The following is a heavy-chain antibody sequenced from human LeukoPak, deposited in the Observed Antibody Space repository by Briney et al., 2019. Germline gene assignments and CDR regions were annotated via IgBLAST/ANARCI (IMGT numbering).Heavy chain of an antibody. J-gene: IGHJ5*02. Sequence: SSETLSLTCAVYGGSFSGYYWTWIRQPPGKGLEWIGEIIDTGSTKYNSSLKSRVTISVDTSKNQFSLKLSSVTAADTAVYYCARAPLWFGIPFDPWGQGTLVTVSS. CDR2: IIDTGST. CDR3: ARAPLWFGIPFDP. CDR1: GGSFSGYY. V-gene: IGHV4-34*12. D-gene: IGHD3-10*01.